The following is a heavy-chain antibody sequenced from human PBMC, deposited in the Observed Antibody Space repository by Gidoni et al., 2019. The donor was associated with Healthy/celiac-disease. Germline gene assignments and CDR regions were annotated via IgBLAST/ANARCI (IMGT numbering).Heavy chain of an antibody. Sequence: QVQLVQSGDEVKTPGASVKVSCKASGYPFTSYGISWVRQAPGQGLEWMGCTSAYNGKTNYAQKLQGRGTMTTDTSTSTAYMELRSRRSDDTAVYYCARGASGNPNYYYYGMDVWGQGTTVTVSS. D-gene: IGHD1-1*01. V-gene: IGHV1-18*04. J-gene: IGHJ6*02. CDR3: ARGASGNPNYYYYGMDV. CDR1: GYPFTSYG. CDR2: TSAYNGKT.